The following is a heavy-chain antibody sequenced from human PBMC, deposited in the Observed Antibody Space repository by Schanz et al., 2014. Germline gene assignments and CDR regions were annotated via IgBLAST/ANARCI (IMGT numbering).Heavy chain of an antibody. CDR3: AKEGSIYWDRSVDY. D-gene: IGHD1-26*01. CDR2: ISYDGNTK. V-gene: IGHV3-30*18. J-gene: IGHJ4*02. CDR1: GFSFSTHA. Sequence: VQLVESGGGLVQPGGSLRLSCAASGFSFSTHAMSWVRQAPGQGLEWVTVISYDGNTKYYADSVKGRFTISRDNSKNTLYLQMNSLRPEDTAVYYCAKEGSIYWDRSVDYWGQGTLVTVSS.